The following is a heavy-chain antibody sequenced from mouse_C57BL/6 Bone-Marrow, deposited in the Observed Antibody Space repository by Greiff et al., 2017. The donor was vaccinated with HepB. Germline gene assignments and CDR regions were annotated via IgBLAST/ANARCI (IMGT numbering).Heavy chain of an antibody. CDR3: ARDGYDRLAY. Sequence: EVQLQQSGPELVKPGASVKISCKASGYSFTGYYMNWVKQSPEKSLEWIGEINPSTGGTTYNQKFKAKATLTVDKSSSTAYMQLKSLTSEDSAVYYCARDGYDRLAYWGQGTLVTVSA. D-gene: IGHD2-2*01. CDR1: GYSFTGYY. V-gene: IGHV1-42*01. J-gene: IGHJ3*01. CDR2: INPSTGGT.